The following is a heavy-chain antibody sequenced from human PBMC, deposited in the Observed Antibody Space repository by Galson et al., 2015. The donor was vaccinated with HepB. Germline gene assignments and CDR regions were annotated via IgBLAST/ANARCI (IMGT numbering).Heavy chain of an antibody. Sequence: QSGAEVKKPGESLKISCKGSGYNFTNYWIAWIRQMPGKGLEWMGLISPGAPESIYSPSFQGQVTISADTSVNTAYLRWRSLKASDTAMYFCARRFDIHGHTQGFDSWGQGTLVTVSS. CDR1: GYNFTNYW. J-gene: IGHJ4*02. V-gene: IGHV5-51*01. CDR3: ARRFDIHGHTQGFDS. D-gene: IGHD2-21*01. CDR2: ISPGAPES.